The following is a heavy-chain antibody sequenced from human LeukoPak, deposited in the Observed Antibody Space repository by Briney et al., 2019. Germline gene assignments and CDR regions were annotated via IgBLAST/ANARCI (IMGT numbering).Heavy chain of an antibody. D-gene: IGHD2-2*01. CDR2: IYYSGST. Sequence: PSETLSLTCTVSGGSISSYYWSWIRQPPGKGLEWIGSIYYSGSTYYNPSLKSRVTISVDTSKNQFSLKLSSVTAADTAVYYCARHPTRYCSSTSCSLGYFDYWGQGTLVTVSS. V-gene: IGHV4-59*05. CDR3: ARHPTRYCSSTSCSLGYFDY. CDR1: GGSISSYY. J-gene: IGHJ4*02.